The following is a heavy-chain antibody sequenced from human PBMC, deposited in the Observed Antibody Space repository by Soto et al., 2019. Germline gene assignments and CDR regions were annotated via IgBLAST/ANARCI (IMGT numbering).Heavy chain of an antibody. D-gene: IGHD1-26*01. CDR3: ARGGNYFLS. V-gene: IGHV3-7*05. CDR2: INIDGDKK. Sequence: EVQLVESGGGLVQRGGSLRLSCTASGFTFRDFYMTWVRQIPGRGLEWVANINIDGDKKDYVNSVKGRFTISRDNVANSLHLQLDSLTAEDAAVYYCARGGNYFLSWGQGTLVTVSS. CDR1: GFTFRDFY. J-gene: IGHJ1*01.